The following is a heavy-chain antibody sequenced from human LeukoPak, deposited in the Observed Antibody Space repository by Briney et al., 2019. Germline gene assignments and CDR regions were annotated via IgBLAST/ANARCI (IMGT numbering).Heavy chain of an antibody. CDR1: GFSLSRSAVG. D-gene: IGHD3-10*01. CDR3: AHGSNAPYFDY. V-gene: IGHV2-5*01. J-gene: IGHJ4*02. Sequence: SGPTLVKPTQTLTLTCTFSGFSLSRSAVGVGWIRQPPGKALEWLALLYWNDDKRYSPSLKSRLTITKDSTKNQLVLTMTNMDPVDTATYYCAHGSNAPYFDYWGQGTLVTVSS. CDR2: LYWNDDK.